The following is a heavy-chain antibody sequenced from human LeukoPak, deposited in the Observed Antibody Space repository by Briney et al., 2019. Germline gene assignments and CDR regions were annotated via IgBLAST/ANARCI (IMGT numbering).Heavy chain of an antibody. V-gene: IGHV1-18*04. J-gene: IGHJ5*02. CDR2: ISAYNGNT. Sequence: EASVKVSCKASGYTFTGYYLHWVRQAPGQGLEWMGWISAYNGNTNYAQKLQGRVTMTTDTSTSTAYMELRSPRSDDTAVYYCARVSTVGSYYDYVWGSYRYSPWGQGTLVTVSS. CDR1: GYTFTGYY. CDR3: ARVSTVGSYYDYVWGSYRYSP. D-gene: IGHD3-16*02.